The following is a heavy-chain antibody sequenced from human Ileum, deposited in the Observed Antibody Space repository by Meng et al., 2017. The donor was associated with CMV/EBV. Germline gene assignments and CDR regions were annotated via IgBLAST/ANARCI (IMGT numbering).Heavy chain of an antibody. Sequence: SETLSLTCTVSGASINSYYWSWIRQPSGKGLEWLGYMYYDGTTNYNPSLRSRLTISLDTSKNQFSLNLNSVTAADTAVYYCAGVGAYWREDYWGQGTLVTVSS. V-gene: IGHV4-59*01. CDR3: AGVGAYWREDY. CDR2: MYYDGTT. J-gene: IGHJ4*02. D-gene: IGHD1-1*01. CDR1: GASINSYY.